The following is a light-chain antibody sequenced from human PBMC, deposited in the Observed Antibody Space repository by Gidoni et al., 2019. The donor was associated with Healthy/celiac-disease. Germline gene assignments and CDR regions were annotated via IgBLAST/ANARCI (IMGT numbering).Light chain of an antibody. V-gene: IGKV3-20*01. CDR2: GAS. CDR1: QSVSSSY. CDR3: QQYGSSPRT. Sequence: IELTQSPGTLTLSPGSRATLSGRASQSVSSSYLAWYQQKPGQAPRLLIYGASSRATGIPYRFSGSGSGTDFTLTISRLEPEDFAVYYCQQYGSSPRTFGQGTKVEIK. J-gene: IGKJ1*01.